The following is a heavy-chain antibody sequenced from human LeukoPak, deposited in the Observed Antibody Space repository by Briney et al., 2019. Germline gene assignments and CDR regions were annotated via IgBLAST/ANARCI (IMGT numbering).Heavy chain of an antibody. J-gene: IGHJ4*02. CDR1: GFTFSSYA. Sequence: PGGSLRLSCAASGFTFSSYAMSWVRQAPGKGLEWVSAISGSGGSTYYADSVKGRFTISRDNSKNTLYLQMNSLRAEDTAVYYCATVGYCSSTSCHTTDFDYWGQGTLVTVSS. CDR3: ATVGYCSSTSCHTTDFDY. V-gene: IGHV3-23*01. CDR2: ISGSGGST. D-gene: IGHD2-2*02.